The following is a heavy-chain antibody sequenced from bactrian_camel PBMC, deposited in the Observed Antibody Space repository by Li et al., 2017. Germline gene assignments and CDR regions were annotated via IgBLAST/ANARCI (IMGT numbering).Heavy chain of an antibody. CDR2: IYTGGSSA. D-gene: IGHD2*01. CDR3: AASERSGICALAEWASTY. Sequence: QLVESGGGSVQAGGSLRLSCAVSGYPDSDLCLRWFRQAPGKEREGVARIYTGGSSAEYADSVKGRFTIFIDHVMGTLDPQMNSLEPEATGTYYCAASERSGICALAEWASTYWGQGTQVTVS. V-gene: IGHV3S28*01. CDR1: GYPDSDLC. J-gene: IGHJ4*01.